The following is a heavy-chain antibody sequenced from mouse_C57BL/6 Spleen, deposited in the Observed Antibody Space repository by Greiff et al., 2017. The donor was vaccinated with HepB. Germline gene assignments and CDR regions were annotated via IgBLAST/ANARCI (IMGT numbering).Heavy chain of an antibody. CDR2: ILPGSGST. Sequence: VQLQQSGAELMKPGASVKLSCKATGYTFTGYWIEWVKQRPGHGLEWIGEILPGSGSTNYNEKFKGKATFTADTSSNTAYMQLSSLTTEDSAIYYCASDYYGSSYVRFAYWGQGTLVTVSA. D-gene: IGHD1-1*01. CDR3: ASDYYGSSYVRFAY. CDR1: GYTFTGYW. J-gene: IGHJ3*01. V-gene: IGHV1-9*01.